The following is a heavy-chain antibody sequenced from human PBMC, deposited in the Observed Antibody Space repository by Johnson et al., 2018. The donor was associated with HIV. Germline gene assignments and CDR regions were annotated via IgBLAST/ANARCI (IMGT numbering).Heavy chain of an antibody. Sequence: EVQLVESGGALVQPGGSLRLSCAASGFTFSSYAMSWVRQAPGKGLEWVSAISGSGGSTYYADSVKGRFTISRDNSKNTLYLQMNSLRAEDTAVYYCAKVSLYSKVSGIPFDAFDIWGQGTMVTVSS. CDR2: ISGSGGST. J-gene: IGHJ3*02. CDR3: AKVSLYSKVSGIPFDAFDI. V-gene: IGHV3-23*04. CDR1: GFTFSSYA. D-gene: IGHD4-11*01.